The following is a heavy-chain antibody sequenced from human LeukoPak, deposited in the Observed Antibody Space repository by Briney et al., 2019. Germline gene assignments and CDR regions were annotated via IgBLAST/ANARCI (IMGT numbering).Heavy chain of an antibody. Sequence: PGGSLRLSCAASGFTFSSYWMSWVRQAPGKGLEWVANIKQDGSEKYYVDSVKGRFTISRDNAKNSLYPQMNSLRAEDTAVYYCARRRYSGSSQHFDYRGQGTLSPSPQ. J-gene: IGHJ4*02. CDR1: GFTFSSYW. CDR3: ARRRYSGSSQHFDY. D-gene: IGHD1-26*01. CDR2: IKQDGSEK. V-gene: IGHV3-7*01.